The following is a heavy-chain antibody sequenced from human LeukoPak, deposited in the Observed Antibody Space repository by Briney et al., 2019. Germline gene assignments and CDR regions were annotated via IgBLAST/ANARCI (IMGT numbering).Heavy chain of an antibody. CDR2: IKQDGSEK. V-gene: IGHV3-7*01. J-gene: IGHJ4*02. D-gene: IGHD6-19*01. CDR1: GFTFSSFW. Sequence: PGGSLRLSCAASGFTFSSFWMSWVRQAPGKGLEWVANIKQDGSEKYYVDSVKGRFTISRDNAKNSLYLQMNSLRAEDTAVYYCARDSSGWYGGWFDYWGQGTLVTVSS. CDR3: ARDSSGWYGGWFDY.